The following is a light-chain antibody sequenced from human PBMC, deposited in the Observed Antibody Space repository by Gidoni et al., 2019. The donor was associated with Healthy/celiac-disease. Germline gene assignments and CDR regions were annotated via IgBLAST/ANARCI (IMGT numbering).Light chain of an antibody. V-gene: IGKV3-15*01. CDR1: QSVSSK. CDR2: GAS. J-gene: IGKJ1*01. CDR3: QQYNNWPRT. Sequence: EIVMTQSPATLSVSPGERATLSCRASQSVSSKLAWYQQKPGQAPRLLIYGASTSATGIPAMFSGSGSGTEFTLTISSLQSEDFAVYYCQQYNNWPRTFGQXTKVEIK.